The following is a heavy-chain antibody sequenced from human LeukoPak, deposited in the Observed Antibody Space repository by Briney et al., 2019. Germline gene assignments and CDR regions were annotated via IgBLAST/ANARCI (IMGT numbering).Heavy chain of an antibody. CDR1: GGSITNYY. V-gene: IGHV4-59*12. J-gene: IGHJ1*01. Sequence: SETLSLTCSVSGGSITNYYWSWIRQSPGKGLEWIGFIYNTGRTNYNPSLQSRVTMSIDTSKNQFSLKLSSVTAADTAVYYCARRPGIAARFQHWGQGTLVTVSS. D-gene: IGHD6-13*01. CDR2: IYNTGRT. CDR3: ARRPGIAARFQH.